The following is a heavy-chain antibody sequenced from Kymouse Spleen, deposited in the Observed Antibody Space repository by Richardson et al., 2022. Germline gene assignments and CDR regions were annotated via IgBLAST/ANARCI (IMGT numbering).Heavy chain of an antibody. D-gene: IGHD4-23*01. CDR3: ARRAGGHFDY. CDR1: GGSFSGYY. Sequence: QVQLQQWGAGLLKPSETLSLTCAVYGGSFSGYYWSWIRQPPGKGLEWIGEINHSGSTNYNPSLKSRVTISVDTSKNQFSLKLSSVTAADTAVYYCARRAGGHFDYWGQGTLVTVSS. CDR2: INHSGST. J-gene: IGHJ4*02. V-gene: IGHV4-34*01.